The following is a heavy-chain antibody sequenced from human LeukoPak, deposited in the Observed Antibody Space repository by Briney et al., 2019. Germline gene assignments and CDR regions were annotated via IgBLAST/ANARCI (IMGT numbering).Heavy chain of an antibody. D-gene: IGHD3-10*01. V-gene: IGHV3-53*01. CDR2: IYPGGTT. J-gene: IGHJ4*02. CDR3: ARDIAGSGTYYSDY. CDR1: GFTVSSNY. Sequence: GGSLRLSCAASGFTVSSNYMSWVRQAPGKGLEWVSIIYPGGTTHYADSVKGRFTISRDNSKNTLYLQMNSLRAEDTAVYYCARDIAGSGTYYSDYWGQGTLVTVSS.